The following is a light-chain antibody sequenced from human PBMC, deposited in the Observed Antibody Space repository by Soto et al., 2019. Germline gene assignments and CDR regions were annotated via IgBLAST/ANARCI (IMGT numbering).Light chain of an antibody. J-gene: IGKJ3*01. CDR1: QGISSA. Sequence: AIQLTQSPSSLSASVGDRATITCRASQGISSALAWYQQKPGQAPKLLIYDASSLESGVPSRFSGSGSGTDFTLTISSLQPEDFATYYCQQFNSYPRTFGPGTKVDIK. CDR3: QQFNSYPRT. V-gene: IGKV1-13*02. CDR2: DAS.